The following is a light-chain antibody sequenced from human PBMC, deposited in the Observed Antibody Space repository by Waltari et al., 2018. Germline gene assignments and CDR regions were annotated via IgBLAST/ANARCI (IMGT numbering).Light chain of an antibody. CDR2: GAS. Sequence: EIVLTQSPGTMSLSPGERATLPCRASQSVSSSYLAWYQQKPGPAPRLLIYGASSRATGIPDRFSGSGAATDFTLTISILEPEDFAVYYCQQYGSSPTFGQGTKVEIK. CDR3: QQYGSSPT. J-gene: IGKJ1*01. CDR1: QSVSSSY. V-gene: IGKV3-20*01.